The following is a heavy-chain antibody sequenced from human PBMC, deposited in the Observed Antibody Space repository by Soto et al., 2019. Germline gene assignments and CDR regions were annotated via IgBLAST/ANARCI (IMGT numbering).Heavy chain of an antibody. CDR3: ARWWSGSRQGFDP. J-gene: IGHJ5*02. Sequence: QVQLQESGPGLVKPSQTLSLTCTVSGGSISSGDYYWSWIRQHPGKGLEWIGYIYYRGSTYYNPCLKSRVTMSVDTSKNQSSLKLSSVTAADTAVYYCARWWSGSRQGFDPWGQGTLVTVSS. D-gene: IGHD3-3*01. CDR2: IYYRGST. CDR1: GGSISSGDYY. V-gene: IGHV4-31*03.